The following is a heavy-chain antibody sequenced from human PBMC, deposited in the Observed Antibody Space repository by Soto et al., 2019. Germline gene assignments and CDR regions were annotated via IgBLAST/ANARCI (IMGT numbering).Heavy chain of an antibody. V-gene: IGHV1-69*02. CDR2: IIPILGIA. D-gene: IGHD2-8*01. CDR1: GGTFSSYT. CDR3: ARANGGVAP. Sequence: QVQLVQSGAEVKKPGSSVKVSCKASGGTFSSYTISWVRQAPGQGLEWMGRIIPILGIANYAQKFQGRVTITADNSTRTAYMGLSGLRSEDTAVYSCARANGGVAPGGQGPLVTVSS. J-gene: IGHJ4*02.